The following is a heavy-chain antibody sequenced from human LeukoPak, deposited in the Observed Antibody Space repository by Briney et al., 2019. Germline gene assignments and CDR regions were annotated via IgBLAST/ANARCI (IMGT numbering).Heavy chain of an antibody. CDR3: SKDLNSYGYFFDY. Sequence: HPGRSLRLSCAASGFTYSSYGMHWVRQAPGKGLEWVAVISYDGSNKYYADSVKGRFTISRDNPKNTLYLQMNSLRAEDTAVYYCSKDLNSYGYFFDYWGQGTLVTVSS. D-gene: IGHD5-18*01. J-gene: IGHJ4*02. CDR1: GFTYSSYG. CDR2: ISYDGSNK. V-gene: IGHV3-30*18.